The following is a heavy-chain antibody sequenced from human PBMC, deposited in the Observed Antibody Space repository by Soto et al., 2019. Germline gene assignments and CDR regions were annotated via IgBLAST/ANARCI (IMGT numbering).Heavy chain of an antibody. CDR3: ASRVEPAMVIAYWYFDL. CDR1: GGTFSSYA. CDR2: IIPIFGTA. V-gene: IGHV1-69*12. Sequence: QVQLVQSGAEVKKPGSSVKVSCKASGGTFSSYAISWVRQAPGQGLEWMGGIIPIFGTANYAQKFQGRVTITADESTSXXYMELSSVRSEDTAVYYCASRVEPAMVIAYWYFDLWGRGTLVTVSS. D-gene: IGHD5-18*01. J-gene: IGHJ2*01.